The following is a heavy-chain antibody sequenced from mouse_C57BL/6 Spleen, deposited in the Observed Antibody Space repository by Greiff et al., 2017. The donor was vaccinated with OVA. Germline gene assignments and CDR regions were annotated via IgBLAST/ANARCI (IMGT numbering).Heavy chain of an antibody. CDR3: ARRRGDYDGYFDY. CDR1: GYAFSSSW. CDR2: IYPGDGDT. Sequence: VQLQESGPELVKPGASVKISCKASGYAFSSSWMNWVKQRPGKGLEWIGRIYPGDGDTNYNGKFKGKATLTADKSSSTAYMQLSSLTSEDSAVYVCARRRGDYDGYFDYWGQGTTLTVSS. V-gene: IGHV1-82*01. D-gene: IGHD2-4*01. J-gene: IGHJ2*01.